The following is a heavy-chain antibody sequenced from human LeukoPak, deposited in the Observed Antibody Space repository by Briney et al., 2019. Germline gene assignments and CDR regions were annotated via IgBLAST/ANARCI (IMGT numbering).Heavy chain of an antibody. D-gene: IGHD3-16*02. V-gene: IGHV1-18*01. CDR3: ARDGGYDYVWGSYRRTHDY. CDR2: ISAYNGNT. Sequence: ASVKVSCKASGYTFTSYGISWVRQAPGQGLEWMGWISAYNGNTNYAQKLQGRVTMTTDTSTSTAYMELRSLRSDDTAVYYCARDGGYDYVWGSYRRTHDYWGQGTPVTVSS. CDR1: GYTFTSYG. J-gene: IGHJ4*02.